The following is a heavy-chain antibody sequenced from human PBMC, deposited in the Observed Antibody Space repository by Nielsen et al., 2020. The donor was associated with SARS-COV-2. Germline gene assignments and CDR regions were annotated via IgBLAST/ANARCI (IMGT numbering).Heavy chain of an antibody. J-gene: IGHJ3*02. CDR3: ARHRDLLSAFDI. V-gene: IGHV4-4*07. Sequence: SETLSLTCTVSGGSISSYYWSWIRQPAGKGLEWIGHIYASGSTNYHPSLKSRVTMSVDTSKNQFSLKLSSVTAADTAVYFCARHRDLLSAFDIWGQGTMVTISS. CDR1: GGSISSYY. CDR2: IYASGST. D-gene: IGHD2/OR15-2a*01.